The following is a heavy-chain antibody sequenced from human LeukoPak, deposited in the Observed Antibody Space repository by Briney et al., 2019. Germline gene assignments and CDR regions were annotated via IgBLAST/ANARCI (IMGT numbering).Heavy chain of an antibody. J-gene: IGHJ4*02. V-gene: IGHV1-18*01. CDR2: ISPYNGET. D-gene: IGHD1-26*01. Sequence: ASVKVSCKGSGYIFPSYGLAWVRQAPGQGLEWMGWISPYNGETKYAQNFQDRLTLTTDTSTSTAYMDLRSLRSDDTAVYYCVRDNLPVGSPENYFDSWGQGTLVTVSS. CDR3: VRDNLPVGSPENYFDS. CDR1: GYIFPSYG.